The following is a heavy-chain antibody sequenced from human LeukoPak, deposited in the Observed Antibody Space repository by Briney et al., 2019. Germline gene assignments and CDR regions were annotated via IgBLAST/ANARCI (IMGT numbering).Heavy chain of an antibody. V-gene: IGHV4-59*12. CDR1: GGSISSYY. J-gene: IGHJ6*03. CDR2: IYYSGST. CDR3: VRDLMVVAGTSYYYMDV. D-gene: IGHD2-15*01. Sequence: SETLSLTCTVSGGSISSYYWSWIRQPPGKGLEWIGYIYYSGSTNYNPSLKSRVTISVDTSKNQFSLKLGSVTAADTAVYYCVRDLMVVAGTSYYYMDVWGKGTTVTVSS.